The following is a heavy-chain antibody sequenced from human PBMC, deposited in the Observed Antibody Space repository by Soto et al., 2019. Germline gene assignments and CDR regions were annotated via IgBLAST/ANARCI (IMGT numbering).Heavy chain of an antibody. CDR1: GGSISSSNW. D-gene: IGHD3-22*01. V-gene: IGHV4-4*02. J-gene: IGHJ2*01. CDR3: ARVLYDSSGYYNWYFDL. CDR2: IYHSGST. Sequence: SETLSLTCAVSGGSISSSNWWSWVRQPPGKGLEWIGEIYHSGSTNYNPSLKSRVTISVDKSKNQFSLQLSSVTAADTAVYYCARVLYDSSGYYNWYFDLWGRGTLVTVSS.